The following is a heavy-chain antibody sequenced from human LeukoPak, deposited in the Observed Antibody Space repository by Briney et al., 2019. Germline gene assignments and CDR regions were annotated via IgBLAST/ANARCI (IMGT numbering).Heavy chain of an antibody. CDR3: ARDSTYYYESGSSGPHYFDK. CDR2: IPSGGFYE. D-gene: IGHD3-10*01. CDR1: GFNFGNYA. V-gene: IGHV3-30-3*01. J-gene: IGHJ4*02. Sequence: GGSLRLSCAASGFNFGNYAMHCVRQAPGKGLEWVSLIPSGGFYEYYADSVKGRFTISRDDSGNTLYMQFNSLRPEDTAVYYCARDSTYYYESGSSGPHYFDKWGQGPLVTVSS.